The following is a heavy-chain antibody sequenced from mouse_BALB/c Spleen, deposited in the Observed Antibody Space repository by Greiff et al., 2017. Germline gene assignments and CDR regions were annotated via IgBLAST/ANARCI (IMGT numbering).Heavy chain of an antibody. CDR3: ARSGGDPYFDY. D-gene: IGHD1-3*01. CDR1: GYTFTSYW. Sequence: QVQLKESGAELAKPGASVKMSCKASGYTFTSYWMHWVKQRPGQGLEWIGYINPSTGYTEYNQKFKDKATLTADKSSSTAYMQLSSLTSEDSAVYYCARSGGDPYFDYWGQGTTLTVSS. J-gene: IGHJ2*01. V-gene: IGHV1-7*01. CDR2: INPSTGYT.